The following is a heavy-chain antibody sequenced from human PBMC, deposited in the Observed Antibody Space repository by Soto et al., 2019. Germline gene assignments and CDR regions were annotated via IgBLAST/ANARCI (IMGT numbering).Heavy chain of an antibody. CDR1: GFTLSSYW. J-gene: IGHJ4*02. V-gene: IGHV3-74*03. CDR3: VRGLGNSDH. Sequence: GGSLRLSCVASGFTLSSYWMHWVRQVPGKEPVWVSFIDSYGSSTKYADSVRGRFTISRDNAKNTLYLLMNSLRVEDTAVYYCVRGLGNSDHWGQGTLVTVSS. CDR2: IDSYGSST.